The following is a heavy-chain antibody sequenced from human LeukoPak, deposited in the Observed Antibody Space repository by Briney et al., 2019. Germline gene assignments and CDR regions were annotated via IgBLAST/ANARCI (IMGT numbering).Heavy chain of an antibody. V-gene: IGHV4-59*12. CDR2: IYYSGST. D-gene: IGHD5-24*01. Sequence: SETLSLTCTVSGGSISSYYWSWIRQPPGKGLEWIGYIYYSGSTNYNPSLKSRVTISVDTSKNQFSLKLSSVTAADTAVYYCARASWDGYIQFPFDYWGQGTLVTVSS. CDR3: ARASWDGYIQFPFDY. CDR1: GGSISSYY. J-gene: IGHJ4*02.